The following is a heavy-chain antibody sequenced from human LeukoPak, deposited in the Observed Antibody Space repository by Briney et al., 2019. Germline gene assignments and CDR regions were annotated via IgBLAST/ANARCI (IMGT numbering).Heavy chain of an antibody. CDR2: IYPGDSDT. Sequence: GESLKISCKGSEYSFNTYWVGWVRQMPGKGLEWMGIIYPGDSDTRYSPSFQGQVTISADKSISTAYLQWSSLKASDTAMYYCARRGADYYYFDYWGHGTLVTVSS. V-gene: IGHV5-51*01. D-gene: IGHD1-26*01. J-gene: IGHJ4*01. CDR3: ARRGADYYYFDY. CDR1: EYSFNTYW.